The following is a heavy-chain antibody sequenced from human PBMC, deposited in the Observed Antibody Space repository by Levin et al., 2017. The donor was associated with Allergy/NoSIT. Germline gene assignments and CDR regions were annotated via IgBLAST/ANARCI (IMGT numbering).Heavy chain of an antibody. Sequence: SETLSLTCTVSGDSINRNDRYWSWIRQHPGKGLEWIGYIFHSGSTYYNPSFGSRLSMSVDTSKNQFSLKLASVTAADTAMYYCARIIEKSDPDYYFDSWGQGTLVTVSS. D-gene: IGHD3-16*02. J-gene: IGHJ4*02. CDR2: IFHSGST. V-gene: IGHV4-31*03. CDR3: ARIIEKSDPDYYFDS. CDR1: GDSINRNDRY.